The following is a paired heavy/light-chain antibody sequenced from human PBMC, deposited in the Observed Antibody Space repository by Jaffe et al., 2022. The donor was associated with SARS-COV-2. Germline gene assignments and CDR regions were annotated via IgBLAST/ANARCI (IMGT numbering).Heavy chain of an antibody. CDR2: ISSSGTYT. CDR3: ARGAAAAGVWHFDL. V-gene: IGHV3-11*06. CDR1: GFTFSDYY. Sequence: QVQLVESGGGLVKPGGSLRLSCAASGFTFSDYYMSWIRQAPGKGLEWVSYISSSGTYTNNADSVKGRFTISRDNTRNSLYLQVNSLTAEDTAVYYCARGAAAAGVWHFDLWGRGTLVTVSS. J-gene: IGHJ2*01. D-gene: IGHD6-13*01.
Light chain of an antibody. V-gene: IGLV2-18*02. CDR3: SSYTSSSFVV. CDR2: EVS. CDR1: SSDVGSYNR. J-gene: IGLJ2*01. Sequence: QSALTQPPSVSGSPGQSVTISCTGTSSDVGSYNRVSWYQQPPGTAPKLMIYEVSNRPSGVPDRFSGSKSGNTASLTISGLQAEDEADYYCSSYTSSSFVVFGGGTKLTVL.